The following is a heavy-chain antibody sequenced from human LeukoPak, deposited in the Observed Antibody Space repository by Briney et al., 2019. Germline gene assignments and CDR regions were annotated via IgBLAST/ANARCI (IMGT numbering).Heavy chain of an antibody. CDR1: GFPFSSYG. V-gene: IGHV3-30*02. Sequence: GGSLRLSCAASGFPFSSYGMHWVRQAPGKGLEWVAFIRYDGSNKYYADSVKGRFTISRDNSKNTLYLQMNSLRAEDTAVYYCATKGIGGYTFDYWGQGTLVTVSS. D-gene: IGHD5-18*01. J-gene: IGHJ4*02. CDR2: IRYDGSNK. CDR3: ATKGIGGYTFDY.